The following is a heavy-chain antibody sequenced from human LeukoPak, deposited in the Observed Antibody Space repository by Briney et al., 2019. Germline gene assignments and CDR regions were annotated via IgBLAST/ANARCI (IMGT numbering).Heavy chain of an antibody. Sequence: GGSLRLSCAASGFTFSSYEMNWVRQAPGKGLEWVSYISSSGSTIYYADSVKGRFTISRDNAKNSLYLQMNSLRAEDPAVYYCASSTSLLWFGEAGYFDYWGQGTLVTVSS. CDR2: ISSSGSTI. D-gene: IGHD3-10*01. J-gene: IGHJ4*02. V-gene: IGHV3-48*03. CDR3: ASSTSLLWFGEAGYFDY. CDR1: GFTFSSYE.